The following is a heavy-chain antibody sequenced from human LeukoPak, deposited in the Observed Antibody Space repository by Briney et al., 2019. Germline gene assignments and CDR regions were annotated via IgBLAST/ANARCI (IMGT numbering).Heavy chain of an antibody. Sequence: PSETLSLTCTVSGGSISSYYWSWIRQPPGKALEWIGYIYYSGSTNYNPSLKSRVTISVDTSKNQFSLKLSSVTAADTAVYYCARASYDSSGYVDYWGQGTLVTVSS. CDR3: ARASYDSSGYVDY. V-gene: IGHV4-59*01. J-gene: IGHJ4*02. CDR2: IYYSGST. D-gene: IGHD3-22*01. CDR1: GGSISSYY.